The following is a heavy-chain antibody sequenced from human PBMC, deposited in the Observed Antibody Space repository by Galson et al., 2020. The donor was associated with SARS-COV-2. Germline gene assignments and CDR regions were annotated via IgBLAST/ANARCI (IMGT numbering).Heavy chain of an antibody. CDR3: AKSFWGIPAATEG. J-gene: IGHJ4*02. V-gene: IGHV3-23*01. D-gene: IGHD2-2*01. CDR1: GLTFKNYA. Sequence: GGSLRLSCAVSGLTFKNYAMNWVRQTPGKGLEWVSLISGSGDSTYYADSVKGRFTISRDNSKDTLYLQMSSLRAEDTAVYYCAKSFWGIPAATEGWGQGTRVTVFS. CDR2: ISGSGDST.